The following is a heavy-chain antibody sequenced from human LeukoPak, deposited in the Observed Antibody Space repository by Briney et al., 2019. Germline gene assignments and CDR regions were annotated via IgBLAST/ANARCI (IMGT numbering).Heavy chain of an antibody. Sequence: ASVKVSCKASGDTFNSYPIAWVRQAPGHGLEWMGGITPLFDRLNYAQRFQGRITITADDSTSTVYMELSSLTSEDTAVYYCARGARTTVVTPYYWGQGTLVTVSS. D-gene: IGHD4-23*01. CDR3: ARGARTTVVTPYY. CDR2: ITPLFDRL. V-gene: IGHV1-69*13. CDR1: GDTFNSYP. J-gene: IGHJ4*02.